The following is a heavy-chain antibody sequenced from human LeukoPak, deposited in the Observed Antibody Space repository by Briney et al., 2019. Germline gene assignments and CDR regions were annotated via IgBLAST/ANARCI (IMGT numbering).Heavy chain of an antibody. CDR1: GFTFSSYS. D-gene: IGHD6-19*01. V-gene: IGHV3-21*01. CDR2: ISSSSSYI. J-gene: IGHJ4*02. CDR3: ARAGNIAVAVLDY. Sequence: GGSLRLSCAASGFTFSSYSMNWVRQAPGKGLEWVSSISSSSSYIYYADSVKGRFTISRDNAKNSLYLQMNSLRAEDTAVYYCARAGNIAVAVLDYWGQGTLVTVSS.